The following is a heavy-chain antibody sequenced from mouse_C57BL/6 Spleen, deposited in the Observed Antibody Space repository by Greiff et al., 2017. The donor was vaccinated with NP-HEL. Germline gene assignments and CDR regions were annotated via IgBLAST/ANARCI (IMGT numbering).Heavy chain of an antibody. CDR3: AQSLYYGKDWYFDV. Sequence: VQLQQSGPELVKPGASVKISCKASGYTFTDYYMNWVKQSHGKSLEWIGDINPNNGGTSYNQKFKGKATLTVDKSSSTAYMELRSLTSEDSAVYYCAQSLYYGKDWYFDVWGTGTTVTVSS. V-gene: IGHV1-26*01. J-gene: IGHJ1*03. CDR1: GYTFTDYY. CDR2: INPNNGGT. D-gene: IGHD2-1*01.